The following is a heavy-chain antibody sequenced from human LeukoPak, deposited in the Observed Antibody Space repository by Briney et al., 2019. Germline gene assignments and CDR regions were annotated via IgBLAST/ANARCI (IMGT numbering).Heavy chain of an antibody. CDR3: AREMARRLVGSGSSVSY. D-gene: IGHD3-10*01. V-gene: IGHV1-2*02. CDR1: GYTFTGYY. CDR2: INPNSGGT. J-gene: IGHJ4*02. Sequence: ASVKVSCKASGYTFTGYYMHWVRQAPGQGLEWMGWINPNSGGTNYAQKFRGRVTMTRDTSISTAYMELSRLRSEDTAVYYCAREMARRLVGSGSSVSYWGQGTLVTVSS.